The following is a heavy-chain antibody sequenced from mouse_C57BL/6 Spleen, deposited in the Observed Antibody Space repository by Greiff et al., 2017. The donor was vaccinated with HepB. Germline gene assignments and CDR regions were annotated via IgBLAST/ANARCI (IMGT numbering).Heavy chain of an antibody. CDR1: GFTFSSYT. CDR3: ARRDGNYGYFDV. D-gene: IGHD2-1*01. V-gene: IGHV5-9*01. Sequence: DVMLVESGGGLVKPGGSLKLSCAASGFTFSSYTMSWVRQTPEKRLEWVATISGGGGNTYYPDSVKGRFTISRDNAKNTLYLQMSSLRSEDTALYYCARRDGNYGYFDVWGTGTTVTVSS. J-gene: IGHJ1*03. CDR2: ISGGGGNT.